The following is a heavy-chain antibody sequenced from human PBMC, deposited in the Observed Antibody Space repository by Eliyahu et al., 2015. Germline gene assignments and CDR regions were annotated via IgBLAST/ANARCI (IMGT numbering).Heavy chain of an antibody. V-gene: IGHV3-11*06. D-gene: IGHD3-22*01. CDR2: ISSGSSYT. Sequence: QVQLVESGGGLVKPGGSLRLSCAASGFTFSDYYMSWIRQAPGKGLEWIAYISSGSSYTNYADSVKGRFTISRDNAENSLYLQMNSLRAEDTAVYYCAKTHYYDSSGYHSYWGQGTLVTVSS. CDR1: GFTFSDYY. J-gene: IGHJ4*02. CDR3: AKTHYYDSSGYHSY.